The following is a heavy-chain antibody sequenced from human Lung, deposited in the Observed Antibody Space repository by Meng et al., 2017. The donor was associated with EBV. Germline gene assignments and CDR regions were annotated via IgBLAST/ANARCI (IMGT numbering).Heavy chain of an antibody. J-gene: IGHJ4*02. CDR1: GFNFSSYG. CDR3: ARGYCSGGNCVTQPDS. Sequence: QGQLVVVGGGVVQPGKSLRLAWAGSGFNFSSYGVHWVRQAPGKGLEWVAVIWYDGINKYYGDSVKGRFTISRDNSKYTLYLQMNSLRAEDTAVYYCARGYCSGGNCVTQPDSWGQGTLVTVSS. D-gene: IGHD2-15*01. V-gene: IGHV3-33*01. CDR2: IWYDGINK.